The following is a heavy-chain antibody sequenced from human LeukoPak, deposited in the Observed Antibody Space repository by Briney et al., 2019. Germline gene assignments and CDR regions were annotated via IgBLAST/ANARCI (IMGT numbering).Heavy chain of an antibody. CDR1: GFTFSDYW. V-gene: IGHV3-7*01. CDR3: VRQFAS. J-gene: IGHJ4*02. Sequence: QPGGSLRLSCAASGFTFSDYWMHWVRQAPGRGLEWVANIKQDGSERYYVDSVKGRFTITRDNAKNSLSLQMNSLRVEDTALYYCVRQFASWGQGTLVTVSS. CDR2: IKQDGSER.